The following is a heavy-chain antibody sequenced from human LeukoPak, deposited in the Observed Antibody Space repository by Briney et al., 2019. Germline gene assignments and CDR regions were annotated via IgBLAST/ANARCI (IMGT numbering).Heavy chain of an antibody. CDR1: RFTFSSYG. D-gene: IGHD1-26*01. CDR3: ARVRGGSGRSYAADAFDI. J-gene: IGHJ3*02. Sequence: PGGSLILSCAASRFTFSSYGMTWARQAPGEGLVWVSRIYNDGSSTSYADSVKGRFTISRDNAKSTLYLQMNSLRADDTAVFYCARVRGGSGRSYAADAFDIWGQGTMVTVSS. CDR2: IYNDGSST. V-gene: IGHV3-74*01.